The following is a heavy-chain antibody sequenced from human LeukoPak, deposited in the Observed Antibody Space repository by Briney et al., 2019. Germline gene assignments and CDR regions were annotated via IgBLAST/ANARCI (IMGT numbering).Heavy chain of an antibody. V-gene: IGHV1-8*01. Sequence: ASVKVSCKASGYTFTTHDLTWVRQATGQGLEWMGWMNPGSGDTAYAQKFQGRVTMTRDTSMSTAYMELNSLGSDDTAVYYCATASPLYNWNARDAFDIWGQGTMVTVSS. J-gene: IGHJ3*02. CDR2: MNPGSGDT. CDR3: ATASPLYNWNARDAFDI. CDR1: GYTFTTHD. D-gene: IGHD1-1*01.